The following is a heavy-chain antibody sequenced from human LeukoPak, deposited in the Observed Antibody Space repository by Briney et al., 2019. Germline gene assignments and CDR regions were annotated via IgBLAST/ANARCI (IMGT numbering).Heavy chain of an antibody. CDR1: GFTFSSYW. D-gene: IGHD3-22*01. CDR2: IKQDGSEK. V-gene: IGHV3-7*03. J-gene: IGHJ4*02. Sequence: GGSLRLSCAASGFTFSSYWMSWVRQAPGKGLEWVANIKQDGSEKYYVDSVKGRFTISRDNAKNSLYLQMNSLRAEDTAVYYCATPLDYYDSSGYHQGGDWGQGTLVTVSS. CDR3: ATPLDYYDSSGYHQGGD.